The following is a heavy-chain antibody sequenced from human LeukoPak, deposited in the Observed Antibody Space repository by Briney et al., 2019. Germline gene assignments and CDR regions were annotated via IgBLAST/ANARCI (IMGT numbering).Heavy chain of an antibody. CDR2: IWCDGSNK. V-gene: IGHV3-33*01. J-gene: IGHJ5*02. CDR1: GFTFSSYG. CDR3: ARRYCSGGSCYSFRGDWFDP. D-gene: IGHD2-15*01. Sequence: PGRSLRLSCAASGFTFSSYGMHWVRQAPGKGLEWVAVIWCDGSNKYYADSVKGRFTISRDNSKNTLYLQMSSLRAQDTAVYYCARRYCSGGSCYSFRGDWFDPWGQGTLVTVSS.